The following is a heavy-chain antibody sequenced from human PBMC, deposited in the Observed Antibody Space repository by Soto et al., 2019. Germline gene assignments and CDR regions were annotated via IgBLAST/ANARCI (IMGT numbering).Heavy chain of an antibody. CDR1: GFTFSNYA. Sequence: GGSLRLSCAASGFTFSNYAMHWVRQAPGKGLEWVAFISYGGSNKYYADSVKGRFTISRDNSKNTLYLQVNSLTTDDTAVYYCARASSRSSGWGYSYGNTSSGYDMDVWGQGTTVTVSS. J-gene: IGHJ6*02. D-gene: IGHD5-18*01. V-gene: IGHV3-30-3*01. CDR3: ARASSRSSGWGYSYGNTSSGYDMDV. CDR2: ISYGGSNK.